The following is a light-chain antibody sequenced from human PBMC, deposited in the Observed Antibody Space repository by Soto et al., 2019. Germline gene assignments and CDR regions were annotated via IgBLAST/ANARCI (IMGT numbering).Light chain of an antibody. J-gene: IGKJ2*01. CDR1: QSVSSN. CDR2: AAS. Sequence: EFVLTQSPGTLSLSPGEIATPSCKASQSVSSNSAWYQQKPGQAPRLLIYAASARATGIPARFSGSWSGTDCTLTISSLQSEDVAVYYCQQYNNWPYTFGQGTKVDIK. CDR3: QQYNNWPYT. V-gene: IGKV3-15*01.